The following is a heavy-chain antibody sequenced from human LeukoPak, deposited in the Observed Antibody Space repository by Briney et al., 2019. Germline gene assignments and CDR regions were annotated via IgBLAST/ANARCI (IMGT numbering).Heavy chain of an antibody. CDR2: ISSTGGTI. CDR1: GFTFSSNS. V-gene: IGHV3-48*01. J-gene: IGHJ3*02. CDR3: AKGAYSSSWYRKRSGDAFDI. D-gene: IGHD6-13*01. Sequence: GGPLRLSCAASGFTFSSNSMNWVRQAPGKGLEWVSYISSTGGTIYYADSMKGRFTISRDNSKNTLYLQMNSLRAEDTAVYYCAKGAYSSSWYRKRSGDAFDIWGQGTMVTVSS.